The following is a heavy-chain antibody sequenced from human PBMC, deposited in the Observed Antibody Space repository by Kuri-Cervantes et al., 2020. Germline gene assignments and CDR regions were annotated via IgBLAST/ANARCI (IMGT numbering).Heavy chain of an antibody. CDR2: ISAYNGNT. CDR1: GGTFSSYA. Sequence: ASVKVSCKASGGTFSSYAISWVRQAPGQGLEWMGWISAYNGNTNYAQKLQGRVTMTTDTSTSTAYMELRSLRSDDTAVYYCTRVGGIWVTTFRDFDYWGQGTLVTVSS. V-gene: IGHV1-18*01. CDR3: TRVGGIWVTTFRDFDY. J-gene: IGHJ4*02. D-gene: IGHD4-17*01.